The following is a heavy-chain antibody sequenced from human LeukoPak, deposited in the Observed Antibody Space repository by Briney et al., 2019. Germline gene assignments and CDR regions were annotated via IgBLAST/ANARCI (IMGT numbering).Heavy chain of an antibody. CDR2: IFYSGST. D-gene: IGHD3-22*01. J-gene: IGHJ4*02. V-gene: IGHV4-59*08. Sequence: SETLSLTCTVSGGSISSSYWSWIRQPPGKGLEWIGYIFYSGSTNYNPSLKTRVTISVGTSKNQFSLRLSSVTAADTAVYYCARTYYSDTSSYQDSWGQGTLVTVSS. CDR3: ARTYYSDTSSYQDS. CDR1: GGSISSSY.